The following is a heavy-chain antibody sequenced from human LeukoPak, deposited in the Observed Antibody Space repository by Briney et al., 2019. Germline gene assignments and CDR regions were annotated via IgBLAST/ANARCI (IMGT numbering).Heavy chain of an antibody. CDR3: ARGFDWLNWFDP. D-gene: IGHD3-9*01. CDR2: INHSGST. CDR1: GGSFSGYY. Sequence: SETLSLTCAVYGGSFSGYYWSWIRQPPGKGLEWIGEINHSGSTNYNPSLKSRVTISVDTSKNQFSLKLSSVTAADTAVYYCARGFDWLNWFDPWGQGALVTVSS. V-gene: IGHV4-34*01. J-gene: IGHJ5*02.